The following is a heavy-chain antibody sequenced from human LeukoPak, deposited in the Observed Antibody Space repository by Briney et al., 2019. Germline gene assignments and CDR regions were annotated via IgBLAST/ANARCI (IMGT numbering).Heavy chain of an antibody. CDR2: ITSSSSYI. Sequence: GGSLRLSCVASGFTFNTYNMNWVRQAPGKGLEWVSSITSSSSYIYYADSVKGRFTISRDNAKSSLYLQMNSLRDEDTAVYYCATSPGLGYSSSLTGVDYWGQGTLVTVSS. CDR1: GFTFNTYN. D-gene: IGHD6-6*01. V-gene: IGHV3-21*01. J-gene: IGHJ4*02. CDR3: ATSPGLGYSSSLTGVDY.